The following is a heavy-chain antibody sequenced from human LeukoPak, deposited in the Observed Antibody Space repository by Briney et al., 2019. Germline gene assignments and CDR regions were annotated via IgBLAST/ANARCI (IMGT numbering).Heavy chain of an antibody. J-gene: IGHJ1*01. Sequence: PSETLSLTCTVSGGSISSSSYYWGWIRQPPGKGLEWIGSIYYSGSTYYNPSLKSRVTISVDTSKNQFSLKLSSVTAADTAVYYCARQGPGIAASGVQLWGQGTLATVSS. CDR3: ARQGPGIAASGVQL. CDR2: IYYSGST. CDR1: GGSISSSSYY. D-gene: IGHD6-13*01. V-gene: IGHV4-39*01.